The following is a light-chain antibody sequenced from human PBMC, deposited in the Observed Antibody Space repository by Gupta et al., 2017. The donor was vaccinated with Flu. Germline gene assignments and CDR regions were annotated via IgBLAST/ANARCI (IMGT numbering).Light chain of an antibody. V-gene: IGKV3-20*01. Sequence: GTLLLSPGESTTLSFRASQNVNNNYLAWYQQKLVQPPRLLIYGGSSRATGIPDRFSGSGSGTDFTLTISRLEPEDFVVYYCQHVGSSPYTFGQGTKLEIK. CDR2: GGS. CDR1: QNVNNNY. CDR3: QHVGSSPYT. J-gene: IGKJ2*01.